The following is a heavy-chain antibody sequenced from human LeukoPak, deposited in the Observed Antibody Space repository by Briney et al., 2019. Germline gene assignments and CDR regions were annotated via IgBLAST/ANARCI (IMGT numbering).Heavy chain of an antibody. CDR3: AREEGLGDFWSGHYNGMDV. CDR2: INSDGSSR. Sequence: GGSLRLSCAASEFTFSSYWMHWVRQVPGKGLVWVSRINSDGSSRSYADSVKGRSTISRDNAKNTLYLQMNSLRAEDTAVYYCAREEGLGDFWSGHYNGMDVWGQGTTVTVSS. V-gene: IGHV3-74*01. J-gene: IGHJ6*02. D-gene: IGHD3-3*01. CDR1: EFTFSSYW.